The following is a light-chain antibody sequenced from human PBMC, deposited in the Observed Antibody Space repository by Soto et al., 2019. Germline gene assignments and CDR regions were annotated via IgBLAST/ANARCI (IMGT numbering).Light chain of an antibody. CDR2: EVS. Sequence: QSVLTQPPSASGSPVQSVTISCTGTSCDVGGYNYVSWYQQHPGKAPKLMIYEVSKRPSGVPDRFSGSKSGNTASLTVSGLQPEDEADYYCSSYAGSNKSVFGTGTKLTVL. CDR1: SCDVGGYNY. CDR3: SSYAGSNKSV. J-gene: IGLJ1*01. V-gene: IGLV2-8*01.